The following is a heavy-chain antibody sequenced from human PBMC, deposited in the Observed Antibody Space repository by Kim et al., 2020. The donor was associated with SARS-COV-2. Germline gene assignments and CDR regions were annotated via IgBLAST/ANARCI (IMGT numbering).Heavy chain of an antibody. Sequence: DSVKGRFTVSRDNSKSTLYLEMNGLRPEDTAVYFCASNACGNRACSSYFDFWGQGTLVTVSS. D-gene: IGHD5-12*01. CDR3: ASNACGNRACSSYFDF. J-gene: IGHJ4*02. V-gene: IGHV3-53*05.